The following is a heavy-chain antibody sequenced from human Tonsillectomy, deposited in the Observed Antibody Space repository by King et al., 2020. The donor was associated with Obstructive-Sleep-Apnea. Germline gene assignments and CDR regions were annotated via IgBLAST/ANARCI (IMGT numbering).Heavy chain of an antibody. J-gene: IGHJ4*02. V-gene: IGHV3-30*18. CDR1: GFTINSYG. CDR3: AKDASAFRVGATGYFDY. CDR2: ISYEGSNK. D-gene: IGHD1-26*01. Sequence: VQLVEAGGGVVQPGRSLRLSCAASGFTINSYGMYWVCQAPGKGLEWMAIISYEGSNKYYTDSVKGRFTISRDNSKNTLYLQMNSLRAEETAVYYCAKDASAFRVGATGYFDYWGQGTLVTVSS.